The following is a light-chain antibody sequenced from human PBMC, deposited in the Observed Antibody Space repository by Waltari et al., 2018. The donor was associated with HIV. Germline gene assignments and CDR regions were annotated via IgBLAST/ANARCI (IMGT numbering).Light chain of an antibody. J-gene: IGLJ3*02. CDR1: SSDWGGYDS. Sequence: QSALTQPPPVSGSPGQSVTIPCLGTSSDWGGYDSFSCYLQHPGKVPKLIIYEVIKRPSGVPERFSGSKSGNTASLTISGLQTEDEADYVCCSYAGTYTYVLFGGGTKLTVL. CDR3: CSYAGTYTYVL. V-gene: IGLV2-11*01. CDR2: EVI.